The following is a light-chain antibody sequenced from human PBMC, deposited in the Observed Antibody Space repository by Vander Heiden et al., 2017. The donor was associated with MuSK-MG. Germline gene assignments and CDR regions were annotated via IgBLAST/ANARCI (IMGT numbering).Light chain of an antibody. V-gene: IGKV3-11*01. CDR2: DAS. J-gene: IGKJ4*01. CDR1: QSVGSF. Sequence: EIVLTQSPATLSLSPGERATLSCRASQSVGSFLAWYQHKPGQAPRLLIYDASSRATDTPARFSGSGSGTDFTLTISSLEPEDFAVYYCQQRSNWVTFGGGTKVXIK. CDR3: QQRSNWVT.